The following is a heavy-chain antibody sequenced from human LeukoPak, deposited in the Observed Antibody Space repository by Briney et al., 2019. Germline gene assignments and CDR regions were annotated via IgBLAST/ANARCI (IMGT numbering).Heavy chain of an antibody. J-gene: IGHJ4*02. CDR1: GYTFTSSG. CDR3: ARIYYYDSTYTEFDY. V-gene: IGHV1-18*01. CDR2: ISAYNGNT. D-gene: IGHD3-22*01. Sequence: ASVKVSCKASGYTFTSSGISWVRQAPGQGLEWMGWISAYNGNTNYAQKLQGRVTMTTDTSTSTAYMELRSLRSDDTAVYYCARIYYYDSTYTEFDYWGQGTLVTVSS.